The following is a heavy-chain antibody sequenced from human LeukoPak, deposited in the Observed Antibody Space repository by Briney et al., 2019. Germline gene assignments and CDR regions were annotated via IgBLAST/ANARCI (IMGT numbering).Heavy chain of an antibody. D-gene: IGHD3-10*01. CDR2: INHSGST. V-gene: IGHV4-34*01. Sequence: SETLSLTCAVYGGSFSGYYWSWIRQPPGKGLEWIGEINHSGSTNYNPSLKSRVTISVDTSKNQFSLKLSSVTAADTAVYYCARVPTFRGWKDAFDIWGQGTMVTVSS. CDR3: ARVPTFRGWKDAFDI. J-gene: IGHJ3*02. CDR1: GGSFSGYY.